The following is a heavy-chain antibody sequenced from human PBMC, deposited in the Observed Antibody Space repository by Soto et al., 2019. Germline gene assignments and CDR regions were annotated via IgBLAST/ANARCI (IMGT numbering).Heavy chain of an antibody. Sequence: QGQLVQSGAEVKKPGSSVKVSCKASGDSFSMFEITWVRQAPGQGLEWMGGLSPIFDTAIYAEKFQGRVTISADESTNTGYMELSSLRSDDTAVYYCAREKGESVSNRAHLDLWGQGTLVTVSS. J-gene: IGHJ5*02. CDR3: AREKGESVSNRAHLDL. V-gene: IGHV1-69*01. D-gene: IGHD3-10*01. CDR1: GDSFSMFE. CDR2: LSPIFDTA.